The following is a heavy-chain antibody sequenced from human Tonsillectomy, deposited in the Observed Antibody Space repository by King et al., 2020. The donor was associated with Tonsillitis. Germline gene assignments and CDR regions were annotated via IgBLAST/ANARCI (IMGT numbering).Heavy chain of an antibody. D-gene: IGHD6-19*01. Sequence: QLVQSGAEVKKPGASVKVSCEASGYTFTGYYMHWVRQAPGQGLEWMGWINPNSGGTNYAQKFQGRVTMTRDTSISTAYMELSRLRSDDTAVYYCARGGIVEQWLVRGLVLFDYWGQGTLVTVSS. CDR1: GYTFTGYY. CDR2: INPNSGGT. CDR3: ARGGIVEQWLVRGLVLFDY. J-gene: IGHJ4*02. V-gene: IGHV1-2*02.